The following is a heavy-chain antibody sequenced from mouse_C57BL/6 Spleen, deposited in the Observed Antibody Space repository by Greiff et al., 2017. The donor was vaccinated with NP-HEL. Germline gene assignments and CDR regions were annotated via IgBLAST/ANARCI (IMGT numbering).Heavy chain of an antibody. Sequence: EVKLMESGGGLVKPGGSLKLSCAASGFTFSDYGMHWVRQAPEKGLEWVAYISSGSSTIYYADTVKGRFTISRDNAKNTLFLQMTSLRSEDTAMYYCARGVITYYFDYWGQGTTLTVSS. CDR2: ISSGSSTI. CDR3: ARGVITYYFDY. J-gene: IGHJ2*01. CDR1: GFTFSDYG. V-gene: IGHV5-17*01. D-gene: IGHD1-1*01.